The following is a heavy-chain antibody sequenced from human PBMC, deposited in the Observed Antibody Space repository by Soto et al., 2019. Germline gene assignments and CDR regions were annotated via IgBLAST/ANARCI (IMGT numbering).Heavy chain of an antibody. CDR3: AKAAVYCSGGSCYYGQLGHYVMDV. CDR1: GFTFSSYG. CDR2: ISYDGSNK. Sequence: PGGSLRLSCAASGFTFSSYGMHWVRQAPGKGLEWVAVISYDGSNKYYADSVKGRFTISRDNSKNTLYLQMNSLRAEDTAVYYCAKAAVYCSGGSCYYGQLGHYVMDVWGQGTTVTVSS. V-gene: IGHV3-30*18. D-gene: IGHD2-15*01. J-gene: IGHJ6*02.